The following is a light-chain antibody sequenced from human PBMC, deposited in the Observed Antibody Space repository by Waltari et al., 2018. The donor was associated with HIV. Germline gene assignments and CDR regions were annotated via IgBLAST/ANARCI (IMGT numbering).Light chain of an antibody. V-gene: IGLV1-47*01. Sequence: SLLTQPPSASGTPGPRVTSSCSGSSSNIGRNYVYWYQQLPGTAPKLLIYRNNQRPSGVPERFSGSKSGTSASLAISGLRSEDEADYYCAAWNDSRSGYVFGTGTKVTV. J-gene: IGLJ1*01. CDR2: RNN. CDR1: SSNIGRNY. CDR3: AAWNDSRSGYV.